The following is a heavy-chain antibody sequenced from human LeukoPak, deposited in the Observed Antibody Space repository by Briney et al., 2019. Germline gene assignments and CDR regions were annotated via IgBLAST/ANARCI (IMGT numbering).Heavy chain of an antibody. D-gene: IGHD3-3*01. Sequence: SETLSLTCTVSGGSMNNYYWSWLRQPAGKGLEWIGRTHTSGGINYNPALKSRVTMSVDTSKNEFSLKLTSVTAADTAVYYCARDGYDFWSGYYRGDYWGQGTLVTVSS. CDR2: THTSGGI. J-gene: IGHJ4*02. CDR1: GGSMNNYY. CDR3: ARDGYDFWSGYYRGDY. V-gene: IGHV4-4*07.